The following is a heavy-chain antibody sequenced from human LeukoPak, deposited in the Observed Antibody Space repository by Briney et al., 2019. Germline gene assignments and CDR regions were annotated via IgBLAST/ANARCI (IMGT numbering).Heavy chain of an antibody. CDR3: ARTRGYSDYELDY. CDR1: GYTFTSYY. V-gene: IGHV1-46*01. J-gene: IGHJ4*02. D-gene: IGHD5-12*01. Sequence: ASVKVSCKASGYTFTSYYMHWVRHAPGQGLEGMVIINPSGGTKRHAQRFQGRVTMTRDTSTSTVYMELSSLRSEDTAVYYCARTRGYSDYELDYWGQGTLVTVSS. CDR2: INPSGGTK.